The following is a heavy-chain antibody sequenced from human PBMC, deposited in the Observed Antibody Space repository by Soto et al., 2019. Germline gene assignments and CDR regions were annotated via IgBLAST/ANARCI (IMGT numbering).Heavy chain of an antibody. J-gene: IGHJ2*01. CDR3: ARPGHGDPYWYFDV. Sequence: QVQLQESGPGLVKPSETLSLTCTVSGGFISGNYWNWIRQPPGKGLEWIGYIHHSGSTNDNPSLKRRVTITVDTSKNQFYLKRSSVTAADTAVYYCARPGHGDPYWYFDVWGRGTLVTVSS. CDR2: IHHSGST. D-gene: IGHD3-10*01. V-gene: IGHV4-59*12. CDR1: GGFISGNY.